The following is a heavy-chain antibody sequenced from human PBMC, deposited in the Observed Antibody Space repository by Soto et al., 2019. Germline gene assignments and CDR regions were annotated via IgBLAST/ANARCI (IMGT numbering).Heavy chain of an antibody. CDR2: ISTNNGNT. D-gene: IGHD6-13*01. Sequence: QVQLVQSGAEVKKPGASVKVSCKASGYTFIRYGIGWVRQAPGQGPEWMGWISTNNGNTNYAQKLQGRVVMTTDTSTNTAHMELRSLRSDDTAVYYCARDEGSSWYFFDYWGQGTLVTVSS. J-gene: IGHJ4*02. CDR1: GYTFIRYG. V-gene: IGHV1-18*01. CDR3: ARDEGSSWYFFDY.